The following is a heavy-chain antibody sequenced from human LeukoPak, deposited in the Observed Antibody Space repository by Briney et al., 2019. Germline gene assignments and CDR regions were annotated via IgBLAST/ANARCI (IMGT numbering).Heavy chain of an antibody. CDR3: ARAPPTPYDPYYYGMDA. CDR1: RFTFSNYA. D-gene: IGHD3-22*01. J-gene: IGHJ6*02. CDR2: ISWDGGST. Sequence: GGSLRLSCAASRFTFSNYAMTWVRQAPGKGLEWVSLISWDGGSTYYADSVKGRFTISRDNAKNSLYLQMNSLRAEDTAVYYCARAPPTPYDPYYYGMDAWGQGTTVTVSS. V-gene: IGHV3-20*04.